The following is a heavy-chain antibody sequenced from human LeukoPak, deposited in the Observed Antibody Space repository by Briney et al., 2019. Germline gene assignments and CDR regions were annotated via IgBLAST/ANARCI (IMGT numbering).Heavy chain of an antibody. CDR1: GFSFSSYN. Sequence: GGSLRLSCVASGFSFSSYNMNWVRQAPGKGLEWVSSISNSNSFIYYADSVKGRFIISRDNAKNSLYLQMNSLRAEDTAVYYCARDEGYSYGSGDWGQGTLVTVSS. J-gene: IGHJ4*02. V-gene: IGHV3-21*01. D-gene: IGHD5-18*01. CDR3: ARDEGYSYGSGD. CDR2: ISNSNSFI.